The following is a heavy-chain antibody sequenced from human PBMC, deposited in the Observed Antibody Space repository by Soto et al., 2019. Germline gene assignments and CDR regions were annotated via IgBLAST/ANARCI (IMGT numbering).Heavy chain of an antibody. J-gene: IGHJ4*02. CDR1: GFIFTSYG. CDR3: AKARRTSLVGAADY. Sequence: QVQLVESGGGVVQPGRSLRLSCAASGFIFTSYGMHWVRQAPGKGLDWVTIISADGTNKCYGDSVKGRFTVSRDNSKNTLYLHMNNVTADDTAVYYCAKARRTSLVGAADYWGQGTLVTVSS. D-gene: IGHD1-26*01. V-gene: IGHV3-30*18. CDR2: ISADGTNK.